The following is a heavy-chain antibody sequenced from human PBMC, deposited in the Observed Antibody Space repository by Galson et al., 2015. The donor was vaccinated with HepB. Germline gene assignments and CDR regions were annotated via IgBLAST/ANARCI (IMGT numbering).Heavy chain of an antibody. CDR2: ISYDGSNK. Sequence: SLRLSCAASGFTFSSYGMHWVRQAPGKGLEWVAVISYDGSNKYYADSVKGRFTISRDNSKNTLYLQVNSLRAEDTAVYYCAKADRLDYWGQGTLVTVSS. CDR1: GFTFSSYG. CDR3: AKADRLDY. J-gene: IGHJ4*02. V-gene: IGHV3-30*18. D-gene: IGHD1-14*01.